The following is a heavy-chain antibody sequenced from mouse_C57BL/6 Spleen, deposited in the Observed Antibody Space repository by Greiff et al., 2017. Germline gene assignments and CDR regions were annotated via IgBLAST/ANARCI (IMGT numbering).Heavy chain of an antibody. CDR2: ISYDGSN. CDR3: AREEAYLFAY. Sequence: EVQLQQSGPGLVKPSQSLSLTCSVTGYSITSGYYWNWIRQFPGNKLEWMGYISYDGSNNYNPSLKNRISITRDTSKNQFFLKLNSVTTEDTATYYCAREEAYLFAYWGQGTLVTVSA. D-gene: IGHD5-5*01. CDR1: GYSITSGYY. J-gene: IGHJ3*01. V-gene: IGHV3-6*01.